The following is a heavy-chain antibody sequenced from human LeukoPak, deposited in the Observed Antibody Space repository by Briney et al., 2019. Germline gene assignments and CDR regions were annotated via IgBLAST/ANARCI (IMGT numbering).Heavy chain of an antibody. CDR1: GFTFDDYA. CDR3: AKDTQGMTGGFDY. V-gene: IGHV3-9*01. D-gene: IGHD4-23*01. J-gene: IGHJ4*02. CDR2: INWNSGTI. Sequence: GGSLRLSCAASGFTFDDYAMHWIRQAPGKGLEWVSGINWNSGTIGYADSVKGRFTISRDNAKNSLYLQVSSLRTEDTALYYCAKDTQGMTGGFDYWGQGTLVTVSS.